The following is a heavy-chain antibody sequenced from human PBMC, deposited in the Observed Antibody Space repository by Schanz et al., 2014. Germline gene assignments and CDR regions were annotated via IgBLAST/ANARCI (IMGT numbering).Heavy chain of an antibody. CDR1: GFTFDDYT. Sequence: EVQLVESGGGLVQPGGSLRLSCAASGFTFDDYTMHWIRQPLGKGLEWVSLIDRDGGHTYYADSVKGRFTISRDNSKNSLYLQMNSLRTEDTALYYCAKDSRGSSFDMDVWGQGTTVTVSS. J-gene: IGHJ6*02. V-gene: IGHV3-43*01. CDR2: IDRDGGHT. D-gene: IGHD1-26*01. CDR3: AKDSRGSSFDMDV.